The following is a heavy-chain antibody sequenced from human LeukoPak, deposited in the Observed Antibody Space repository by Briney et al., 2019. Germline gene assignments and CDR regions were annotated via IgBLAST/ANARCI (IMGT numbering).Heavy chain of an antibody. CDR1: GFTFSSYA. V-gene: IGHV3-23*01. J-gene: IGHJ4*02. Sequence: GGSLRLSCAASGFTFSSYAMSWVRQAPGKGLEWVSAISGSGGSTYYADSVKGRFTISIDNSKNTLYLQMNSLRAEDTAVYYCAKDWGYSYGRFDYWGQGTLVTVSS. CDR2: ISGSGGST. CDR3: AKDWGYSYGRFDY. D-gene: IGHD5-18*01.